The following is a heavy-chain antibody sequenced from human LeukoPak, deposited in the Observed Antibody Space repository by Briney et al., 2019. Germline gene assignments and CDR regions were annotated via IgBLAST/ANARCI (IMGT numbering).Heavy chain of an antibody. CDR3: ARDLYGDYGY. V-gene: IGHV3-48*03. D-gene: IGHD4-17*01. CDR1: GFTFSSYE. J-gene: IGHJ4*02. CDR2: ISSSGSTI. Sequence: GGSLRLSCAASGFTFSSYEMNWVRQAPGKGLEWVSYISSSGSTIYYADPVKGRFTISRDNAKNSLYLQMNSLRAEDTAVYYCARDLYGDYGYWGQGTLVTVSS.